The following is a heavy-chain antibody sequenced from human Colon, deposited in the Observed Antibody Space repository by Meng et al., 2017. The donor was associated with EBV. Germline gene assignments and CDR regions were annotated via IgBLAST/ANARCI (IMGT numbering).Heavy chain of an antibody. CDR1: GVSISSNIR. Sequence: QVQLQESGPVLVKPSGTLSLTCGVSGVSISSNIRWTWVRQPPGKGLEWIGDIDDSGSTNYNPSLNSRISISLDKSKNHFSLKVNSVTAADTAVYYCARGKQDAWELLAYWGQGALVTVSS. V-gene: IGHV4-4*02. J-gene: IGHJ4*02. CDR2: IDDSGST. CDR3: ARGKQDAWELLAY. D-gene: IGHD1-26*01.